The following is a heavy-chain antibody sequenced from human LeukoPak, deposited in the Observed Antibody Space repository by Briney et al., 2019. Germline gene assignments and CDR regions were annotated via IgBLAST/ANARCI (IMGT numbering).Heavy chain of an antibody. V-gene: IGHV4-4*02. Sequence: SETLSLTCAVSGGSISSTNWWSWVRQPPGKGLEWIGEIYHSGSTNYNPSLKSRVTISVDKSKNQFSLKLSSVTAADTAVYYCARRGHDYGDYGEFWGQGTLVTVSS. CDR1: GGSISSTNW. CDR2: IYHSGST. D-gene: IGHD4-17*01. CDR3: ARRGHDYGDYGEF. J-gene: IGHJ4*02.